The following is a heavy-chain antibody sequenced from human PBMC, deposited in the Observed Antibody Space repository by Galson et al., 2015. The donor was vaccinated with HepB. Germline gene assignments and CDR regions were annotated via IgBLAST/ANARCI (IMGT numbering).Heavy chain of an antibody. CDR2: TYYRSKWYN. D-gene: IGHD3-22*01. CDR3: ARDCPASQYYDSSGEYDY. J-gene: IGHJ4*02. CDR1: GDSVSSNSAA. V-gene: IGHV6-1*01. Sequence: CAISGDSVSSNSAAWNWIRQSPSRGLEWLRRTYYRSKWYNDYAVSVKSRITINPDTSKNQFSLQLNSVTPEDTAVYYCARDCPASQYYDSSGEYDYWGQGTLVTVSS.